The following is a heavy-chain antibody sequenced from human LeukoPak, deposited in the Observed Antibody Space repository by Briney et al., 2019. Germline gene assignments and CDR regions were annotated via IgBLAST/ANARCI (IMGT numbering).Heavy chain of an antibody. Sequence: GGTLRLSCAASGFTFSSYGMSWVRQAPGKGLEWVSAISGSGGSTYYADSVKGRFTISRDNSKNTLYLQMNSLRAEDTAVYYCAKAEPNYYYYMDVWGKGTTVTISS. J-gene: IGHJ6*03. D-gene: IGHD1-14*01. CDR1: GFTFSSYG. CDR2: ISGSGGST. V-gene: IGHV3-23*01. CDR3: AKAEPNYYYYMDV.